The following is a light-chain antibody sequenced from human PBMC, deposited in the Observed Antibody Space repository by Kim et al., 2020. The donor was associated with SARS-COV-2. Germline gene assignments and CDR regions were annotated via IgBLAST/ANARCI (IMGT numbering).Light chain of an antibody. V-gene: IGLV3-25*03. CDR2: KDS. Sequence: SYELTQPPSVSVSPGQTARITCSGDALPKQYAYWYQQKPGQAPVLVIYKDSERPSGIPERFSGSSSGTTVTLTISGVQAEDEADYYCQSADSSGTRVFGGGTQLTVL. CDR1: ALPKQY. CDR3: QSADSSGTRV. J-gene: IGLJ3*02.